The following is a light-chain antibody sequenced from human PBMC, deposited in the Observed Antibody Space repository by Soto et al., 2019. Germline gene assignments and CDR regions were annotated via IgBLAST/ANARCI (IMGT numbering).Light chain of an antibody. CDR2: DAS. CDR1: QSVNRY. V-gene: IGKV3-11*01. CDR3: QQRDIWPWT. J-gene: IGKJ1*01. Sequence: DIVMTQSPDSLAVSPGERATLSCWASQSVNRYLVWYQQKPGQAPRLLMYDASKRATGIPARFSGSGSGTDFTLTISSLEPEDFAVYYCQQRDIWPWTFGQGTKV.